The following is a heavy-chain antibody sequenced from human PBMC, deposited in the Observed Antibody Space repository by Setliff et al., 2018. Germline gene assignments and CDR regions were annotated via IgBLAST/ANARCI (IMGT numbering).Heavy chain of an antibody. V-gene: IGHV1-18*01. D-gene: IGHD3-22*01. J-gene: IGHJ4*02. Sequence: ASVKVSCKASGYTFSGSGISWVRQAPGQGLEWMGWINPISGGANYAQKFEGRLTMTTDTSTSTAYMELKDLTSDDTALYYCARINFYVSSGFYYASDYWGQGTLVTVSS. CDR1: GYTFSGSG. CDR2: INPISGGA. CDR3: ARINFYVSSGFYYASDY.